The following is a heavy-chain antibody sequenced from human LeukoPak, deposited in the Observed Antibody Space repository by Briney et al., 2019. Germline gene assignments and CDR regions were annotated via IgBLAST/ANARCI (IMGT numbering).Heavy chain of an antibody. CDR3: AREHGTAMVTWFDY. V-gene: IGHV3-66*01. Sequence: GGSLRLSCAASGFTVSSNYMSWVRQAPGKGLEWVSVIYSGGSTYYADSVKGRFTISRDNSKNTLYLQINSLRAEDTAVYYCAREHGTAMVTWFDYWGQGTLVTVSS. D-gene: IGHD5-18*01. CDR1: GFTVSSNY. CDR2: IYSGGST. J-gene: IGHJ4*02.